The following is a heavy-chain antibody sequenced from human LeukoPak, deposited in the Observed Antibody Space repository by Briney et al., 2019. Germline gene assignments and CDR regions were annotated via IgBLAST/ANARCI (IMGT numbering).Heavy chain of an antibody. CDR1: GFTFSSYE. J-gene: IGHJ4*02. Sequence: PGGSLRLSCAASGFTFSSYEMNWVRQAPGKGPEWVSYISSGSTIYYADSVKGRFTISRDISKNTLYLQMNSLRAEDSAVYYCARHKDWTFDYWGQGTLVTVSS. CDR2: ISSGSTI. CDR3: ARHKDWTFDY. D-gene: IGHD3/OR15-3a*01. V-gene: IGHV3-48*03.